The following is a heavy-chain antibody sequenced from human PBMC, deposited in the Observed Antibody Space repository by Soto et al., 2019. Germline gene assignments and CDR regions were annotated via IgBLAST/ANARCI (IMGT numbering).Heavy chain of an antibody. J-gene: IGHJ6*02. CDR2: IIPIFGTA. V-gene: IGHV1-69*13. D-gene: IGHD6-13*01. CDR3: ASDTAAALDYYYGMDV. Sequence: SVKVSCKASGGTFSSYAISWVRQAPGQGLEWMGGIIPIFGTANYAQKFQGRVTITADESTSTAYMELSSLRSEDTAVYYCASDTAAALDYYYGMDVWGQGTTVTVSS. CDR1: GGTFSSYA.